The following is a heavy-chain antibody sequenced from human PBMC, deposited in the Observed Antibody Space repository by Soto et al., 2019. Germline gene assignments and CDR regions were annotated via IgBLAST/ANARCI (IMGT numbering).Heavy chain of an antibody. J-gene: IGHJ5*02. V-gene: IGHV1-69*02. CDR2: IIPILGIA. D-gene: IGHD3-3*01. CDR3: ASEVWSGRPGWFDP. Sequence: SVKVSCKASGGTFSSYTISWVRQAPGQGLGWMGRIIPILGIANYAQKFQGRVTITADKSTSTAYMELSSLRSEDTAVYYCASEVWSGRPGWFDPWGQGTLVTVSS. CDR1: GGTFSSYT.